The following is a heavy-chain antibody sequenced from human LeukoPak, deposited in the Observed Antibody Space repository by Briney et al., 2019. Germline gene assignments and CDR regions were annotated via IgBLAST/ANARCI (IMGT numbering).Heavy chain of an antibody. Sequence: ASVKVSCKASGYTFTSYGISWVRQAPGQGVEWMGWICAYNGNTNYAQKLQGRVTMTTDTSTSTAYMAMRSLRSNDTAVYYCARDTYYYDSGGYAPPVRPTYGGQGTLVTVSS. V-gene: IGHV1-18*01. CDR1: GYTFTSYG. D-gene: IGHD3-22*01. CDR3: ARDTYYYDSGGYAPPVRPTY. J-gene: IGHJ4*02. CDR2: ICAYNGNT.